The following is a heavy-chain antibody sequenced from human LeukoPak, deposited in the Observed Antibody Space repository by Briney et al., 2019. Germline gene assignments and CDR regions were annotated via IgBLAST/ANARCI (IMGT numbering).Heavy chain of an antibody. CDR3: ASPEWLPDSIDI. CDR2: IKQDGSEK. D-gene: IGHD3-3*01. J-gene: IGHJ3*02. V-gene: IGHV3-7*01. CDR1: GFTVSSNY. Sequence: GGSLRLSCAASGFTVSSNYMTWVRQAPGRGLEWVATIKQDGSEKYYVDSVKGRFTISRDNAKNSLYLQMNNLRAEDTAVYYCASPEWLPDSIDIWGQGTMVTVS.